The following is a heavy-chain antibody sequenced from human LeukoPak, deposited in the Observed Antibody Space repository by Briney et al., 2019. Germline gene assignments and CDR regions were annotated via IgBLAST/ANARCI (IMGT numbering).Heavy chain of an antibody. CDR2: ISNSGTII. J-gene: IGHJ4*02. CDR3: ARDLAMAGRDLDY. Sequence: PGGSLRLSRAASGFAFRNYYMDWIRQAPGKGLEWVAYISNSGTIIYYAESVKGRFTISRVNAKNSLYLQMNSLRAEDTALYYCARDLAMAGRDLDYWGQGTLVTVSS. V-gene: IGHV3-11*01. CDR1: GFAFRNYY. D-gene: IGHD6-19*01.